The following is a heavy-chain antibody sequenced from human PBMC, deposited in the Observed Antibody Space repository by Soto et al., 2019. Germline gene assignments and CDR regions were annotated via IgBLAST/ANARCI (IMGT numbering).Heavy chain of an antibody. V-gene: IGHV1-69*02. CDR1: GGTFSSYT. D-gene: IGHD6-19*01. J-gene: IGHJ6*02. CDR3: ARTYNIAVAVRYYYYGMDV. Sequence: SVKVSCKASGGTFSSYTISWVRQAPGQGLEWMGRIIPILGIANYAQKFQGRVTITADKSTSTAYMELSSLRSVDTATYYCARTYNIAVAVRYYYYGMDVWGQGTTVTVSS. CDR2: IIPILGIA.